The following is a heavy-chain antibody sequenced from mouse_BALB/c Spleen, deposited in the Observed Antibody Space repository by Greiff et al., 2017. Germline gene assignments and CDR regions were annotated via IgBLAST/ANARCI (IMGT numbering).Heavy chain of an antibody. V-gene: IGHV1-9*01. CDR2: ILPGSGST. J-gene: IGHJ3*01. Sequence: LQQSGAELMKPGASVKISCKATGYTFSSYWIEWVKQRPGHGLEWIGEILPGSGSTNYNEKFKGKATFTADTSSNTAYMQLSSLTSEDSAVYYCARSVDYYGSPWFAYWGQGTLVTVSA. CDR3: ARSVDYYGSPWFAY. D-gene: IGHD1-1*01. CDR1: GYTFSSYW.